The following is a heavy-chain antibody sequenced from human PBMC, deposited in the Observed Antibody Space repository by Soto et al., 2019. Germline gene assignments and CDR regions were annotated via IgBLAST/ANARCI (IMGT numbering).Heavy chain of an antibody. CDR2: INIDGTST. J-gene: IGHJ4*02. D-gene: IGHD3-16*02. CDR3: TRAGSYRSDY. V-gene: IGHV3-74*01. CDR1: GFTFSSYW. Sequence: EVQLVESGGGLVQPGGSLRLSCAASGFTFSSYWLHWVRQAPGKGLEWVSRINIDGTSTSYADSLKGRFTISRDNAKNTLYLQMNSLRAEDTAVYYCTRAGSYRSDYWGQGTLVTVSS.